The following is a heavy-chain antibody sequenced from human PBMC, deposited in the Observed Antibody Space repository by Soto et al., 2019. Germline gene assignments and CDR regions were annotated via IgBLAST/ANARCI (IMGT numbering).Heavy chain of an antibody. CDR2: ISSSSSTI. Sequence: EVQLVESGGGVVQPGGSLRLSCAASGFTFSSYSMNWVRQAPGKGLEWVSYISSSSSTIYYADSVKGRFTISRDNAKNSLYLQMNSLRAEDTAVYYCARDLDAFDIWGQGTMVTVSS. V-gene: IGHV3-48*01. CDR1: GFTFSSYS. CDR3: ARDLDAFDI. J-gene: IGHJ3*02.